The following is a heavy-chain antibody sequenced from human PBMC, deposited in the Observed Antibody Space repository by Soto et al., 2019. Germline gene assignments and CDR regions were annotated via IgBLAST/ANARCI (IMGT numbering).Heavy chain of an antibody. CDR2: ISGSGGST. J-gene: IGHJ3*02. V-gene: IGHV3-23*01. CDR1: GFTFSSYA. Sequence: GGSLRLSCAASGFTFSSYAMSWVRQAPGKGLGWVSAISGSGGSTYYADSVKGRFTISRDNSKNTLYLQMNSLRAEDTAVYYCARSRHIRYFDWRNELRIWGQGTMVTVSS. D-gene: IGHD3-9*01. CDR3: ARSRHIRYFDWRNELRI.